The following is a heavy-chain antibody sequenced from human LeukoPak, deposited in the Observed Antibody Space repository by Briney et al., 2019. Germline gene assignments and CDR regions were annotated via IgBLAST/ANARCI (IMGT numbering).Heavy chain of an antibody. V-gene: IGHV4-39*06. Sequence: KPSETLSLTCTVSGGSISNSSFYWGWIRQPPGKGLECIASISYPGSTFYNPSLRSRVTMSVDTSKNQIPLKVNSVTAADTAVYYCARESYSSSYLFDFWGQGTLVTVSS. D-gene: IGHD6-6*01. CDR2: ISYPGST. J-gene: IGHJ4*02. CDR3: ARESYSSSYLFDF. CDR1: GGSISNSSFY.